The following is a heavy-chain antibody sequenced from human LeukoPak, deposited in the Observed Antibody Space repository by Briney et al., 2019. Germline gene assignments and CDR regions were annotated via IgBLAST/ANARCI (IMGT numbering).Heavy chain of an antibody. CDR3: ARVDPLLYYYYMDV. V-gene: IGHV1-8*01. CDR1: GYTFTSYD. CDR2: MNPNSGNT. J-gene: IGHJ6*03. Sequence: VASVKVSCKASGYTFTSYDINWVRQATGQGLEWMGWMNPNSGNTGYAQKFQGRVTMTRNTSISTAYMELSSLRSEDTAVYYCARVDPLLYYYYMDVWGKGITVTVSS. D-gene: IGHD2-2*03.